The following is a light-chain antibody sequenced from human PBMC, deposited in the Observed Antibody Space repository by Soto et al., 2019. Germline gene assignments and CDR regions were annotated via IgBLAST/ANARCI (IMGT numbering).Light chain of an antibody. V-gene: IGLV3-21*02. CDR3: QVWDTDSDHPGV. CDR2: DDA. J-gene: IGLJ3*02. Sequence: SSELTQAPSVSVAPGQTARISCGGINIGSKSVHWYQQRPGQAPVLVVYDDADRPSGIPERFSGSNSGNTAALTINRVEAGDEADYYCQVWDTDSDHPGVFGGGTKVTVL. CDR1: NIGSKS.